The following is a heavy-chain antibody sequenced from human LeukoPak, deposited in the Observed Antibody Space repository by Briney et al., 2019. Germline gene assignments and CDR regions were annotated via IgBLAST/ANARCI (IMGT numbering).Heavy chain of an antibody. CDR3: AREGRGSTPGY. CDR1: GGSIRSYY. V-gene: IGHV4-4*07. CDR2: IYSSGST. Sequence: PSETLSLTCTVSGGSIRSYYWSWIRQPAGKGLEWIGRIYSSGSTDYNPSLKSRVTMSVDTSKNQFSLKLSSVTAADPAVYYCAREGRGSTPGYWGQGALVTVSS. J-gene: IGHJ4*02. D-gene: IGHD2-15*01.